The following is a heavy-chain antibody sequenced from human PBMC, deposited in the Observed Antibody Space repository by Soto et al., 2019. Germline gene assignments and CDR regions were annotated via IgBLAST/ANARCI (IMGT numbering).Heavy chain of an antibody. V-gene: IGHV3-33*01. CDR1: GFTFSSYG. J-gene: IGHJ4*02. CDR3: ARDRYSSGWYDLDY. D-gene: IGHD6-19*01. Sequence: QVQLVESGGGVVQPGRSLRLSCAASGFTFSSYGMHWVRQAPGKGLEWVAVIWYDGSNKYYADSVKGRFTISRANSKNTLYLQMNRRRAEDTAVYYCARDRYSSGWYDLDYWGQGTLVTVSS. CDR2: IWYDGSNK.